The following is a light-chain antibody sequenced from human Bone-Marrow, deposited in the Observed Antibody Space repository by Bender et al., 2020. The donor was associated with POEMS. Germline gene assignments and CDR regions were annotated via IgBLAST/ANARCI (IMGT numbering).Light chain of an antibody. CDR3: CSYAGDNTYV. Sequence: QSALTQPRSLSGSPGQSITISCTGTSSDVGSYLLVSWYQQHPDKAPKLMIYDVTERPLGVPDRFSGSKSGNTASLTISGLQAEDEAEYYCCSYAGDNTYVFGTGTKVTFL. CDR2: DVT. CDR1: SSDVGSYLL. J-gene: IGLJ1*01. V-gene: IGLV2-11*01.